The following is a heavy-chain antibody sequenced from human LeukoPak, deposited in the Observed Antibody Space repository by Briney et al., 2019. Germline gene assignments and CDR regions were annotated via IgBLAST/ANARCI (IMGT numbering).Heavy chain of an antibody. CDR1: GGSISSSSYY. D-gene: IGHD5-24*01. CDR2: IYYSGST. J-gene: IGHJ4*02. CDR3: ARHSFGVEMAIPSPYYFDY. Sequence: SETLSLTCTVSGGSISSSSYYWGWIRQPPGKRLEWIGSIYYSGSTYYNPSLKSRVTISVDTSKNQFSLKLSSVTAADTAVYYCARHSFGVEMAIPSPYYFDYWGQGTLVTVSS. V-gene: IGHV4-39*07.